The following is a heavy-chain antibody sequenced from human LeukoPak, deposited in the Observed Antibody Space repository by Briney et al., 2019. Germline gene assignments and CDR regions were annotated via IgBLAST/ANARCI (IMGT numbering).Heavy chain of an antibody. CDR2: VNPSGGSP. D-gene: IGHD6-19*01. CDR3: ARGRWAVAGPFDYYYGMDV. J-gene: IGHJ6*02. CDR1: GYTFTSYY. V-gene: IGHV1-46*01. Sequence: ASVKVSCKASGYTFTSYYMHWVRQAPGQGLEWMGIVNPSGGSPSYAQKFQGRVTMTRNTSISTAYMELSSLRSEDTAVYYCARGRWAVAGPFDYYYGMDVWGQGTTVTVSS.